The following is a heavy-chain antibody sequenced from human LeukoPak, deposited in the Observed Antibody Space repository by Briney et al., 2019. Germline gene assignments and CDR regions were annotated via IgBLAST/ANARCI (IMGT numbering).Heavy chain of an antibody. Sequence: GGSLRLSCAASGFTFSSYWMHWVRHAPGKGLVWVSRINSDGSSTSYADSVRGRFTISRDNARNTLYLQMNSLRAEDTAVYYCARDLGYYDSSGSHGYYYYGMDVWGQGTTVTVSS. CDR2: INSDGSST. CDR1: GFTFSSYW. D-gene: IGHD3-22*01. V-gene: IGHV3-74*01. J-gene: IGHJ6*02. CDR3: ARDLGYYDSSGSHGYYYYGMDV.